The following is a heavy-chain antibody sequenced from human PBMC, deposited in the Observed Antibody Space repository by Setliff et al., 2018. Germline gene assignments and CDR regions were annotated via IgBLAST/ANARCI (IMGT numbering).Heavy chain of an antibody. D-gene: IGHD3-10*01. J-gene: IGHJ3*02. CDR1: GFAFSRYW. CDR2: MKQDGSEE. Sequence: GSLRLSCAASGFAFSRYWMGWVRQAPGKGLEWVANMKQDGSEEYYVDSVRGRFTISRDNAKNSLYLQMNNLRVEDTAMYYCASPDTGSDGFHIWGQGTVVTVSS. CDR3: ASPDTGSDGFHI. V-gene: IGHV3-7*05.